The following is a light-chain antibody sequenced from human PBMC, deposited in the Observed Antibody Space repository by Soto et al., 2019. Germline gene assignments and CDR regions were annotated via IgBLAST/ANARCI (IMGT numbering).Light chain of an antibody. V-gene: IGKV3-20*01. CDR3: QQYGTSPYT. CDR1: QSISSSY. J-gene: IGKJ2*01. Sequence: EIVLTQSPGTLSLSPGEGGTLSCRASQSISSSYLAWYQQKPGQSPRLLFYAASSRATGVPDRFSGSGSGTDFTLTISRLEPEDFAVYYCQQYGTSPYTFGQGTKLEIK. CDR2: AAS.